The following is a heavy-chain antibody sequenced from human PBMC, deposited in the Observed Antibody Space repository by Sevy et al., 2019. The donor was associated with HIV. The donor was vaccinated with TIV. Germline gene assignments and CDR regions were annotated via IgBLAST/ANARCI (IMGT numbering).Heavy chain of an antibody. D-gene: IGHD3-22*01. V-gene: IGHV3-23*01. Sequence: GGSLRLSCAVSGFSFDSYGMTWVRQAPGKGLEWVSEISGSGTRTYYADSVKGRFIISRDNSKNTLYLQMNSLRSEDTAIYYCAEGGGGHYDPDEIGYYFYYYNMDVWGKGTTVTVSS. J-gene: IGHJ6*03. CDR1: GFSFDSYG. CDR3: AEGGGGHYDPDEIGYYFYYYNMDV. CDR2: ISGSGTRT.